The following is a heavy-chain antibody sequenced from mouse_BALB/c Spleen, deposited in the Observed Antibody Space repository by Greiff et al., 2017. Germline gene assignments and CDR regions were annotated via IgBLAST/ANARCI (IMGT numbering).Heavy chain of an antibody. D-gene: IGHD2-10*01. J-gene: IGHJ1*01. CDR1: GYTFTSYW. V-gene: IGHV1-9*01. CDR3: APYYGNCVRYFDV. Sequence: VQLQQSGAELMKPGASVKISCKATGYTFTSYWIEWVKQRPGHGLEWIGEILPGSGSTNYNEKFKGKATFTADTSSNTAYMQLSSLTSEDSAVYYCAPYYGNCVRYFDVWGAGTTVTVSS. CDR2: ILPGSGST.